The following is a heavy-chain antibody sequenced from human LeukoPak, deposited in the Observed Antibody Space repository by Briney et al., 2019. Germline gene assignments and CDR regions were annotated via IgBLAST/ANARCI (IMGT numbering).Heavy chain of an antibody. Sequence: GGSLRLSCAASGFTFSSYSMNWVRQDPGTGLEWVSSITSSSSYIYYADSVKGRFTISRDNAKNSLYLQMNSLRAEDTAVYYCAPSTYSGSPPFDYWGQGTLVTVSS. CDR1: GFTFSSYS. D-gene: IGHD1-26*01. CDR2: ITSSSSYI. CDR3: APSTYSGSPPFDY. V-gene: IGHV3-21*01. J-gene: IGHJ4*02.